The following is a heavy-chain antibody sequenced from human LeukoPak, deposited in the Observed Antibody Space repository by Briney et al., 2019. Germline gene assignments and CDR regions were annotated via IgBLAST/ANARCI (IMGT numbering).Heavy chain of an antibody. V-gene: IGHV4-34*01. CDR1: GGSFSGYY. CDR3: ARARYGSGSYYFDY. D-gene: IGHD3-10*01. CDR2: INHSGST. J-gene: IGHJ4*02. Sequence: PSETLSLTCAVYGGSFSGYYWSWIRQPPGKGLEWIGEINHSGSTNYNPSLKSRVTISVDTSKNQFSLKLSSMTAADTAVYYCARARYGSGSYYFDYWGQGTLVTVSS.